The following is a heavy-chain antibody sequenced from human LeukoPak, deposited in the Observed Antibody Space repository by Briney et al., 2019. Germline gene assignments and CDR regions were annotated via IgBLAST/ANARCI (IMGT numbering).Heavy chain of an antibody. D-gene: IGHD3-22*01. CDR2: IKSETDGGTT. Sequence: QLVESGGGLVKPGGSLRLSCAASGFTFSNAWMSWVRQAPGKGLEWVGRIKSETDGGTTDYAAPVKGRFTISRDDSKNTLYLRMNSLKTEDTAVYYCTRAYYYDSNGYYLGVYYLDYWGQGTLVTVSS. J-gene: IGHJ4*02. V-gene: IGHV3-15*01. CDR3: TRAYYYDSNGYYLGVYYLDY. CDR1: GFTFSNAW.